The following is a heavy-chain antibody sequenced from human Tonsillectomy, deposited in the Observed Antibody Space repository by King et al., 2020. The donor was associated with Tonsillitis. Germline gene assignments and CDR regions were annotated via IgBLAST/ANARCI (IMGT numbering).Heavy chain of an antibody. CDR2: IYYSATT. CDR3: ARVVAAIGNYYMDV. V-gene: IGHV4-30-4*01. D-gene: IGHD2-2*02. Sequence: VQLQESGPGLVKPSQTLSLTCTVTCGSISSGDYYWSWIRQPPGKGLEWIGHIYYSATTYYNPSLRSRVNISVDTPKNQFSLKLSSVTAADTAVYYCARVVAAIGNYYMDVWGKGTTVTVSS. J-gene: IGHJ6*03. CDR1: CGSISSGDYY.